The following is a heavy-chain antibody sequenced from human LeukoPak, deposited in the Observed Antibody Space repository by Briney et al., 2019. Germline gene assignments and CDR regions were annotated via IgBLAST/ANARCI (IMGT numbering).Heavy chain of an antibody. V-gene: IGHV3-53*01. J-gene: IGHJ4*02. D-gene: IGHD6-19*01. Sequence: GGSLRLSCAASGFAVTDNYTSWVRQAPGKGLEWVSVFYVDGNTYYAASVEGRFTISRDNSKNTVYLQMNSLRAEDTAVYYCARGKGWNYFDYWGQGTLVSVSS. CDR2: FYVDGNT. CDR1: GFAVTDNY. CDR3: ARGKGWNYFDY.